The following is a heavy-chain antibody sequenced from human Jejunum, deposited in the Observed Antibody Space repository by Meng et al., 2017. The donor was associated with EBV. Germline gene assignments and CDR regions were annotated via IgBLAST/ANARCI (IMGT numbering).Heavy chain of an antibody. Sequence: VQLQEAGPGLVKPSETLSLTCTVSSGSVSSGGYYWSWIRQPPGKGLEWIGYIYNSESTNYKSSLKSRVTISADTSKNQFSLRLSSVTAADTAVYYCARDQNGSYFAYWGQGTLVTVSS. CDR3: ARDQNGSYFAY. CDR1: SGSVSSGGYY. J-gene: IGHJ4*02. V-gene: IGHV4-61*08. CDR2: IYNSEST. D-gene: IGHD1-26*01.